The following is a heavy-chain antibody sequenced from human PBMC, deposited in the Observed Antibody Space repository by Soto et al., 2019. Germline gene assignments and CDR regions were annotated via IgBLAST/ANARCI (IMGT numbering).Heavy chain of an antibody. CDR3: AAITGGLSSSSGMAV. J-gene: IGHJ6*04. D-gene: IGHD1-20*01. Sequence: QVQLVQSGAEVKKPGSSVKVSCKASGGTFSSYAISWVRQAPGQGLEWMGGIIPIFGTANYAQKFQGRVRIPADNPTSKANRKRGARKPGARAGNSGAAITGGLSSSSGMAVWGKGPRATVPS. CDR1: GGTFSSYA. V-gene: IGHV1-69*06. CDR2: IIPIFGTA.